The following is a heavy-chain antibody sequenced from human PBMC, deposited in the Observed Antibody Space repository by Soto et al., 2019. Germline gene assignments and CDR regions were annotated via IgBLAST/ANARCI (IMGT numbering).Heavy chain of an antibody. Sequence: SETLSLTCTVSGGSISSYYWSWIRQPPGKGLEWIGYIYYSGSTNYNPSLKSRVTISVDTSKNQFSLKLSSVTAADTAVYYCTRGKTLYSSSNWFDPWGQGTLVTVSS. CDR1: GGSISSYY. J-gene: IGHJ5*02. CDR2: IYYSGST. V-gene: IGHV4-59*01. CDR3: TRGKTLYSSSNWFDP. D-gene: IGHD6-13*01.